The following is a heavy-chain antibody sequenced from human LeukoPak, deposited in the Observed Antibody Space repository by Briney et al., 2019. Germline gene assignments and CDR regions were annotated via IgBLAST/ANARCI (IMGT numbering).Heavy chain of an antibody. CDR2: ISAGSDNT. J-gene: IGHJ6*02. CDR3: AKPRGTVVVAAPYYYYAMDV. Sequence: GGSLRLSCAASGFTFSSSPMSWVRQTPGKGPEWVSTISAGSDNTFYADSVKGRFTISRDNSKSTLYLQMNSLRAEDTAVYYCAKPRGTVVVAAPYYYYAMDVWGQGTTVTVSS. D-gene: IGHD2-15*01. CDR1: GFTFSSSP. V-gene: IGHV3-23*01.